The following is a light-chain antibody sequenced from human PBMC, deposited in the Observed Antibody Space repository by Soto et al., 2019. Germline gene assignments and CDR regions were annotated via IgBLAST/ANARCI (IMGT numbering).Light chain of an antibody. J-gene: IGKJ5*01. V-gene: IGKV3-20*01. CDR3: QQYGGSPIT. CDR1: QSVSRR. Sequence: VLTQSPGTLSLSPAGRATLSFRASQSVSRRLAGYQQRPGQSPRLLISGASLRASGGPVRFIGSGSGTDFTITITRLEPEDFAVYYCQQYGGSPITFGLRTRLEIK. CDR2: GAS.